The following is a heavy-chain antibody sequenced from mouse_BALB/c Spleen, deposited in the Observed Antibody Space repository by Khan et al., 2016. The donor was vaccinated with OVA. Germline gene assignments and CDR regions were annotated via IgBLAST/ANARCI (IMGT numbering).Heavy chain of an antibody. Sequence: QVQLKQSGAELARPGASVKLSCKASGYTFTDYYINWVKQRTGQGLEWIGEISPGSGDTYYNEKFKGKATLTADKSSNTAYMQLSSLTSEASADYYCARRNYFGYTFAYWGQGTLVTVSA. J-gene: IGHJ3*01. CDR2: ISPGSGDT. D-gene: IGHD1-2*01. CDR3: ARRNYFGYTFAY. CDR1: GYTFTDYY. V-gene: IGHV1-77*01.